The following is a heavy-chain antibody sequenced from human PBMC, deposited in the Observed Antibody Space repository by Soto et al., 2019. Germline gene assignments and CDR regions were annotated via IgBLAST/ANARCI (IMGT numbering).Heavy chain of an antibody. J-gene: IGHJ4*02. CDR1: VDSITGENW. Sequence: QMQVQESGPGLVNPSETLSLTCAVSVDSITGENWWTWVRQPPGKGLEWIGSINYGGTTYYNPSLKTRVTLSVDTSNNQFFLKLRSVTAADTAVFYCARQRGLGKWYFDYWGQGTLVTVSS. D-gene: IGHD1-26*01. CDR3: ARQRGLGKWYFDY. V-gene: IGHV4-39*01. CDR2: INYGGTT.